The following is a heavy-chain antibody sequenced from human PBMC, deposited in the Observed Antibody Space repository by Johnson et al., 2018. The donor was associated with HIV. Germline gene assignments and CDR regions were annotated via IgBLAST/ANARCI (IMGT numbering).Heavy chain of an antibody. V-gene: IGHV3-23*04. CDR2: ISGSGGST. CDR3: AKPGDSSGYYLQVWAFDI. CDR1: GFTFDDYA. D-gene: IGHD3-22*01. J-gene: IGHJ3*02. Sequence: EVQLVESGGGLVQPGRSLRLSCAASGFTFDDYAMHWVRQAPGKGLEWVSAISGSGGSTYNAESVNGRFTISSDNSKNTLYLQMKSLRAEDTAVYYCAKPGDSSGYYLQVWAFDIWGQGTMVTVSS.